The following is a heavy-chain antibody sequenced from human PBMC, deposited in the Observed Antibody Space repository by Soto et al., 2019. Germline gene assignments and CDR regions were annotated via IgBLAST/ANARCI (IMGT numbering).Heavy chain of an antibody. V-gene: IGHV1-18*01. J-gene: IGHJ3*02. CDR3: ARGDYYDSSGYAFDI. CDR1: GYTFTSYG. CDR2: ISAYNGNT. D-gene: IGHD3-22*01. Sequence: ASVKVSCKASGYTFTSYGISWVRQAPGQGLEWMGWISAYNGNTNYAQKLQGRVTMTTDTSTSTAYMELRSLRSDDTAVYYCARGDYYDSSGYAFDIWGKGTMVTVSS.